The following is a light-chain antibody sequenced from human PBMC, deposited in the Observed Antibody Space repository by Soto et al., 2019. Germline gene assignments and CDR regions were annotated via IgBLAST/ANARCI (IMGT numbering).Light chain of an antibody. J-gene: IGKJ4*01. V-gene: IGKV3-20*01. CDR2: GAS. Sequence: IVLTQSPAILALSPGDRATLSCRASQSVSSSYLAWYQHKPGQAPRLLIHGASSRVTGIPDRFSGSGSGTDFTLTITRLEPEDFAGYYCPQDQALTCGGGTNVAIK. CDR3: PQDQALT. CDR1: QSVSSSY.